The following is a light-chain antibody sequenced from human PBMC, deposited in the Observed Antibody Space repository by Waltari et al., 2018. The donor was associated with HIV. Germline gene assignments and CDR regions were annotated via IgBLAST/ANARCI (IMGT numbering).Light chain of an antibody. CDR2: DAS. CDR1: QGVRNA. CDR3: QQFRTYPRT. J-gene: IGKJ2*01. V-gene: IGKV1-13*02. Sequence: ALQLAHSPSSLSASVGDRVTITSRASQGVRNALAWYQQKPGRPPKLLIYDASTLEGGVPSRFSGSLSGTDFNLTISNLQPEDSATYYCQQFRTYPRTFGQGATLEIK.